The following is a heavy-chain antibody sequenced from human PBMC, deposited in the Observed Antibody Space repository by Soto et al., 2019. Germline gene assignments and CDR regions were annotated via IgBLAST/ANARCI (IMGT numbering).Heavy chain of an antibody. CDR3: ARVRYYDSSGYVDN. CDR1: GGSISSGGYY. J-gene: IGHJ4*02. Sequence: PSETLSLTCTVSGGSISSGGYYWSWIRQHPGEGLEWIGYIYYSGSAYYNPSLRSRVTISVDTSKSEFFLKLASVTAADTAVYFCARVRYYDSSGYVDNWGQGTLVTVSS. CDR2: IYYSGSA. V-gene: IGHV4-31*03. D-gene: IGHD3-22*01.